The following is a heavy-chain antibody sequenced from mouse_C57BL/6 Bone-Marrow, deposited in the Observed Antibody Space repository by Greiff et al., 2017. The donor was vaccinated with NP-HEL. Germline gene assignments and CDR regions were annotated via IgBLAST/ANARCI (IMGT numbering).Heavy chain of an antibody. V-gene: IGHV5-12*01. Sequence: EVMLVESGGGLVQPGGSLKLSCAASGFTFSDYYMYWVRQTPEKRLEWVAYISNGGGSTYYPDTVKGRFTISRDNAKNTLYLQMSRLKSEDTAMYYCARQGYSNYDWYFDVWGTGTTVTVSS. J-gene: IGHJ1*03. CDR3: ARQGYSNYDWYFDV. CDR1: GFTFSDYY. D-gene: IGHD2-5*01. CDR2: ISNGGGST.